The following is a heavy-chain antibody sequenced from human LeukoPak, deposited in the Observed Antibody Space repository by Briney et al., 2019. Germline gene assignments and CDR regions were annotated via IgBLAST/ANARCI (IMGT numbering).Heavy chain of an antibody. V-gene: IGHV4-61*01. J-gene: IGHJ4*02. Sequence: SETLSLTCTVSGGSVSSGSYYWSWIRQPPGKGLEWIGYIYYSGSTNYNPSLKSRVTISVDTSKNQFSLKLTSVTAADTAVYYCATLGEYYDSSGYYYNWGQGTLVTVSS. CDR1: GGSVSSGSYY. CDR2: IYYSGST. D-gene: IGHD3-22*01. CDR3: ATLGEYYDSSGYYYN.